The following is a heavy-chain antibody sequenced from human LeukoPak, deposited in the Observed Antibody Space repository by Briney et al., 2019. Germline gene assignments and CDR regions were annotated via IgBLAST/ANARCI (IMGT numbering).Heavy chain of an antibody. V-gene: IGHV1-3*01. D-gene: IGHD2-15*01. CDR1: GYSFTSYW. CDR2: INAGNGNT. CDR3: TIIDDHCLGGICYSFHY. Sequence: GESLKISCKGSGYSFTSYWLGWVRQAPGQGLEWMGWINAGNGNTKSSQKFQGRVTFTRDTSARTAYMDLSSLRSEDTAIYYCTIIDDHCLGGICYSFHYWGQGTLVTVSS. J-gene: IGHJ4*02.